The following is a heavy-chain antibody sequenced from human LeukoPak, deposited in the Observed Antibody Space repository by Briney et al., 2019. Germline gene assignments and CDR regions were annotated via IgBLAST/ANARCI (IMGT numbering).Heavy chain of an antibody. CDR3: ARDSTIFGVVYREVGAFDI. Sequence: GGSLRLSCAASGFTFDDYAMHWVRQAPGKGLEWVSGISWNSGSISYADSVKGRFTISRDNAKNSLYLQMNSLRAEDTAVYYCARDSTIFGVVYREVGAFDIWGQGTMVTVSS. CDR1: GFTFDDYA. J-gene: IGHJ3*02. CDR2: ISWNSGSI. V-gene: IGHV3-9*01. D-gene: IGHD3-3*01.